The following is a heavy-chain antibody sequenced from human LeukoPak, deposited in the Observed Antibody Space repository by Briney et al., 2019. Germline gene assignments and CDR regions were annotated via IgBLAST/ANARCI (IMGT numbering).Heavy chain of an antibody. CDR3: ARSRGSYYGSGPYWYFDL. Sequence: SETLSLTCTVSGYSISINYYWGWIRQPPGKGLEWIGSIYYSGSTYYNPSLKSRVTISVDTSKNQFSLKLSSVTAADTAVYYCARSRGSYYGSGPYWYFDLWGRGTLVTVSS. J-gene: IGHJ2*01. CDR1: GYSISINYY. D-gene: IGHD3-10*01. CDR2: IYYSGST. V-gene: IGHV4-38-2*02.